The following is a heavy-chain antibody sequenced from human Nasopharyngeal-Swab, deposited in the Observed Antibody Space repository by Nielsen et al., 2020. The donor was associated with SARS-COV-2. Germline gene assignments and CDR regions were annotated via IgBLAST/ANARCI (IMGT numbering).Heavy chain of an antibody. J-gene: IGHJ4*02. Sequence: GGSLRLSCAASGFTFSSYAMSWVRQAPGKGLEWVSAISGSGGSTYYADSVKGRFTISRDNSKNTLYLQMNSLRAEDTAVYYCAKDQAFGDFWSGYHYYFDYWGQGTLVTVSS. D-gene: IGHD3-3*01. CDR1: GFTFSSYA. CDR2: ISGSGGST. CDR3: AKDQAFGDFWSGYHYYFDY. V-gene: IGHV3-23*01.